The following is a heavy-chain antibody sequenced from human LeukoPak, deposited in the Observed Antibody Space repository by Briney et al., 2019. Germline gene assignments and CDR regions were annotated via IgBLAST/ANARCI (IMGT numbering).Heavy chain of an antibody. J-gene: IGHJ4*02. D-gene: IGHD2-15*01. V-gene: IGHV1-46*01. CDR2: INPSGGST. CDR3: ARDSGHCSGGSCYYDY. CDR1: GYTFTSYY. Sequence: ASVKVSCKASGYTFTSYYMHWVRQAPGQGLEWMGIINPSGGSTSYAQKFQGRVTMTRDTSTSTVYMELSSLRSEDTAVYYCARDSGHCSGGSCYYDYWGQGTLVTVSS.